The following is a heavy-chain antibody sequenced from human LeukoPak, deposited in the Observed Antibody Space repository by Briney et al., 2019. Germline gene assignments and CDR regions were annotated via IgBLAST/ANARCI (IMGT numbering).Heavy chain of an antibody. CDR1: EFTFSNYW. J-gene: IGHJ4*02. CDR3: ASERRYSYIDY. V-gene: IGHV3-7*04. CDR2: IKQDGSEK. Sequence: PGGSLRLSCAASEFTFSNYWMNSVRQAPGKGLEWVANIKQDGSEKYYVDSVKGRFTISRDNAKNSLYLQMNSLRAEDTAVYYCASERRYSYIDYWGQGTLVTVSS. D-gene: IGHD5-18*01.